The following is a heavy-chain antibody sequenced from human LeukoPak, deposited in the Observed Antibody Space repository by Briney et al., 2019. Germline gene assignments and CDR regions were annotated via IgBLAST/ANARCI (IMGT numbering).Heavy chain of an antibody. J-gene: IGHJ3*02. CDR1: GGSISSYY. D-gene: IGHD6-13*01. Sequence: SETLSLTCTVSGGSISSYYWSWIRQPPGKGLEWIGYIYYSGSTNYNPSLKSRVTISVDTSKNQFSLKLSSVTAADTAVYYCARQQQLRYGGAFDIWRQGTMVTDSS. V-gene: IGHV4-59*01. CDR3: ARQQQLRYGGAFDI. CDR2: IYYSGST.